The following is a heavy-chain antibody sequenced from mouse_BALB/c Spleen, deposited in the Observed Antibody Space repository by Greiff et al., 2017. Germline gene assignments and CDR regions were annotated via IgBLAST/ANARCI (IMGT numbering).Heavy chain of an antibody. CDR1: GYTFTSYT. CDR3: ARGDYVGDYAMDY. Sequence: VQLQQSAAELARPGASVKMSCKASGYTFTSYTMHWVKQRPGQGLEWIGYINPSSGYTEYNQKFKDKTTLTVDKSSSTAYMQLSSPTSEDSAVYYCARGDYVGDYAMDYWGQGTSVTVSS. CDR2: INPSSGYT. V-gene: IGHV1-4*02. J-gene: IGHJ4*01. D-gene: IGHD1-1*01.